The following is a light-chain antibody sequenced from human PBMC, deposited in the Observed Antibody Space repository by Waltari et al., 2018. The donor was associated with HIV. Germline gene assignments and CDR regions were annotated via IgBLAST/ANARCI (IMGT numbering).Light chain of an antibody. CDR3: QKYNNVPQV. V-gene: IGKV1-27*01. J-gene: IGKJ1*01. CDR1: QAIGSY. Sequence: DIQMTQSPPSLSASVGDPVTITCRASQAIGSYLAWYQHKPGSPPTLLIYAASTVQSGVPSRFSGSGSETNFSLVISALQPEDAATYYCQKYNNVPQVFGQGTKVEV. CDR2: AAS.